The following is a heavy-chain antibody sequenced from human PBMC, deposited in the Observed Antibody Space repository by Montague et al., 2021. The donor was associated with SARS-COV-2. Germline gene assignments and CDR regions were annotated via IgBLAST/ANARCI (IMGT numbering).Heavy chain of an antibody. J-gene: IGHJ6*02. CDR2: IYYSGST. CDR1: GGSISSGGYY. CDR3: ARVLSHRAIFGVVIINGMDV. V-gene: IGHV4-31*03. D-gene: IGHD3-3*01. Sequence: TLSLTCTVSGGSISSGGYYWSWIRQHPGKGLEWIGYIYYSGSTXYKPSLKSRVTISVDTSKNQFSLKLSSVTAADTAVYYCARVLSHRAIFGVVIINGMDVWGQGTTVTVSS.